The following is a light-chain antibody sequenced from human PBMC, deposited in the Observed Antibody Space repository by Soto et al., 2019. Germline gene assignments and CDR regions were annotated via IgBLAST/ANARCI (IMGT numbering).Light chain of an antibody. V-gene: IGKV3-20*01. CDR1: QTISSNY. J-gene: IGKJ5*01. CDR2: GTS. CDR3: QQCGSSPVT. Sequence: EIVLTQSPGTLSLSPGERVTLSCRASQTISSNYLAWYQQTPGQPPRLLIYGTSTRATGIPDRFSGSGSGTDFTLTISRLEPEDFAVYYCQQCGSSPVTFGQGTRLEIK.